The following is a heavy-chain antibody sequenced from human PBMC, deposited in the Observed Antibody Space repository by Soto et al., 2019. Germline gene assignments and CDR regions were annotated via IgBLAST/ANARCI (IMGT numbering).Heavy chain of an antibody. D-gene: IGHD3-9*01. CDR3: AKGTETYYDVLTGYPYYFDY. Sequence: GGSLRLSCAASGFTFSGYAMSWVRQAPGKGLEWVSAISGSGGSTYYADSVKGRFTISRDNSKNTLYLQMNSLRAEDTAVYYCAKGTETYYDVLTGYPYYFDYWGQGTLVTVSS. CDR1: GFTFSGYA. CDR2: ISGSGGST. V-gene: IGHV3-23*01. J-gene: IGHJ4*02.